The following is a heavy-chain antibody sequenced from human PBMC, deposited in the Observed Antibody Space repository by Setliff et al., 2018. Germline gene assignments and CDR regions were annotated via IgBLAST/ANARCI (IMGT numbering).Heavy chain of an antibody. CDR1: GESIDSVATGNHY. CDR3: ARMIGFLYMDV. Sequence: SETLSLTCIVSGESIDSVATGNHYWNWIRQPVGKGLEWIGNIFLPGSTDYDPSFRSRATLSIDASMKQFSLKLTSVTAADTAVYYCARMIGFLYMDVWGKGTTVTVSS. J-gene: IGHJ6*03. V-gene: IGHV4-61*10. CDR2: IFLPGST. D-gene: IGHD3-3*01.